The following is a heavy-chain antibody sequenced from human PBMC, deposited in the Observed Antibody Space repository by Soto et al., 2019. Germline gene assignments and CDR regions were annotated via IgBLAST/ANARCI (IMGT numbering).Heavy chain of an antibody. J-gene: IGHJ4*02. D-gene: IGHD6-19*01. CDR1: GFTFSSYA. CDR2: ISYDGSNK. Sequence: QVQLVESGGGVVQPGRSLRLSCAASGFTFSSYAMHWVRQAPGKGLEWVAVISYDGSNKYYADSVKGRFTISRDNSKNTLYLQMNSLRAEDTAVYYCARERSSGWLFDYWGQGTLVTVSS. V-gene: IGHV3-30-3*01. CDR3: ARERSSGWLFDY.